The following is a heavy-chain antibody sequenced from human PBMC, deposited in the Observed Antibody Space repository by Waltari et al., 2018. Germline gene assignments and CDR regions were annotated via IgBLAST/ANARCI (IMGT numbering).Heavy chain of an antibody. CDR1: GLALSSYS. CDR2: ISSSSSYI. CDR3: ASPFDY. V-gene: IGHV3-21*01. Sequence: EVKLVESGGGRVRLGGSLRPYCAPSGLALSSYSMNWVRQAPGKGLEWVSSISSSSSYIYYADSVKGRFTISRDNAKNSLYLQMNSLRAEDTAVYYCASPFDYWGQGTLVTVSS. J-gene: IGHJ4*02.